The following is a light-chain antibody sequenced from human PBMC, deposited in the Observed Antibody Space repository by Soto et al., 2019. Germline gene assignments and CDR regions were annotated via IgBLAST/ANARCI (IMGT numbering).Light chain of an antibody. Sequence: QSALTQPDSVSGSPGQSITISCTRTSSDVGSYNFVSWYQQHPGKVPKVMIYEVSKRPSGVSDRFSGSKSGNTASLTISGLQAEDESAYDCGADACRSTSVFGTGTKLTVL. CDR3: GADACRSTSV. J-gene: IGLJ1*01. CDR1: SSDVGSYNF. V-gene: IGLV2-23*02. CDR2: EVS.